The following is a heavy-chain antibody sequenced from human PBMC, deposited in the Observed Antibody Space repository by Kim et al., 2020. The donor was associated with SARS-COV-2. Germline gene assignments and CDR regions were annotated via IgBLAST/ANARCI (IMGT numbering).Heavy chain of an antibody. D-gene: IGHD4-4*01. Sequence: SETLSLTCTVSGGSISSGSYYWGWIRQTPGKGLEWIGTIYYSGSTYYNPSLKSRFTISVDTSKNQFSLKLSSVTAADTAVYYCASHAPGYDYTWLRQPF. V-gene: IGHV4-39*01. CDR2: IYYSGST. CDR3: ASHAPGYDYTWLRQPF. J-gene: IGHJ3*01. CDR1: GGSISSGSYY.